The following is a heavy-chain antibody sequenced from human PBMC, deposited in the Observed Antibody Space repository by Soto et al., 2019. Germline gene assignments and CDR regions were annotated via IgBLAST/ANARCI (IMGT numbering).Heavy chain of an antibody. CDR3: ASLGYDFWIGSYYCMDV. CDR2: ISYDGSNK. CDR1: GFTFRSYS. J-gene: IGHJ6*02. Sequence: GGSLRLSCAASGFTFRSYSMHWVRQAPGKGLEWVAVISYDGSNKYYADSVKGRFTISRDNSKNTLYLQMNSLRAEDTAVYYCASLGYDFWIGSYYCMDVWGQGTTVTVFS. V-gene: IGHV3-30-3*01. D-gene: IGHD3-3*01.